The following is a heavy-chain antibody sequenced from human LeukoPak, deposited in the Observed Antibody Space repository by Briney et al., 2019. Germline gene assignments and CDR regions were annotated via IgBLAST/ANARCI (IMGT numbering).Heavy chain of an antibody. CDR2: IIPILGIA. V-gene: IGHV1-69*04. D-gene: IGHD6-6*01. Sequence: ASVKVSCKASGGTFSSYAISWVRQAPGQGLEWMGRIIPILGIANYAQKFQGRVTITADKSTSTAYMELSSLRSEDTAVYYCARDLSYSSSSGGSFDYWGQGTLVTVSS. CDR3: ARDLSYSSSSGGSFDY. CDR1: GGTFSSYA. J-gene: IGHJ4*02.